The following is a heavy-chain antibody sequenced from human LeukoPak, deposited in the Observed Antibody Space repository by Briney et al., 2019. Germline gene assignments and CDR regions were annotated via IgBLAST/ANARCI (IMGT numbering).Heavy chain of an antibody. CDR3: GSPRTFSGRNVLDM. D-gene: IGHD3-10*02. CDR1: GFTFSTYW. J-gene: IGHJ3*02. CDR2: INSDGRTT. V-gene: IGHV3-74*01. Sequence: SGGSLRLSCAAAGFTFSTYWLHWFRQVPGKGLFWVSRINSDGRTTGYADSVKGRFTISRDNAKNTLCLQMNSLRVEDTAVYYCGSPRTFSGRNVLDMWGQGTMVTVSS.